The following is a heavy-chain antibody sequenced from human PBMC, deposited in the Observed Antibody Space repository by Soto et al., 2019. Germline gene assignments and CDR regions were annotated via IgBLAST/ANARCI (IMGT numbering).Heavy chain of an antibody. V-gene: IGHV4-39*01. CDR1: GGSISSSSYY. CDR3: ARDSGVVATSFESGVVPLFDY. D-gene: IGHD2-15*01. J-gene: IGHJ4*02. CDR2: IYYSGST. Sequence: SETLSLTCTVSGGSISSSSYYWGWIRQPPGKGLEWIGSIYYSGSTYYNPSLKSRVTISVDTSKNQFSLKLSSVTAAATAVYYFARDSGVVATSFESGVVPLFDYWGQGTLVTVSS.